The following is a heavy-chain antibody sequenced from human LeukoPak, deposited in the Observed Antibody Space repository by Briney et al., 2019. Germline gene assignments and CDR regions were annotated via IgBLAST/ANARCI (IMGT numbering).Heavy chain of an antibody. V-gene: IGHV3-21*01. J-gene: IGHJ3*01. CDR2: ISSSSTYI. Sequence: PGGSLRLSCAASGFTFSSYTMNWVRQAPGKGLEWVSSISSSSTYINYADSVKGRFTISRDNAKNSLYLQMNSLRAEDTAVYYCARAGDFSGSGSRSNDAFDLWGQGTMVTVSS. CDR1: GFTFSSYT. D-gene: IGHD3-10*01. CDR3: ARAGDFSGSGSRSNDAFDL.